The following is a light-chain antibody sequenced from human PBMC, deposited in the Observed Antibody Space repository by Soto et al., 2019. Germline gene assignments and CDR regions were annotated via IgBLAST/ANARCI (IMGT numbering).Light chain of an antibody. CDR1: QSVAKNF. V-gene: IGKV3-20*01. CDR3: QQYASSPIT. J-gene: IGKJ5*01. CDR2: DAS. Sequence: EIVLTQSAGTLSLSPGERATLSCRASQSVAKNFLAWYQQTPGQAPRLLISDASRRATGTPDRFSGSGSGTDFTLTISRLEPEDFAVYYCQQYASSPITFGQGTRLEIQ.